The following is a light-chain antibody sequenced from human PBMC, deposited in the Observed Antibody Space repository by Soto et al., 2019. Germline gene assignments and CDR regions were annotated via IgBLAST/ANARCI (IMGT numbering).Light chain of an antibody. CDR1: QDINSR. V-gene: IGKV1-12*01. J-gene: IGKJ1*01. Sequence: DIQMTHSPSSVSASVGDTVTITCRASQDINSRLAWFQQQPGRPPKYVIQAATMLQSGFPSRFAGSGSGRDFTLTIHTLQPEDSATYYSLRVANFPRTFVQGTKVEI. CDR2: AAT. CDR3: LRVANFPRT.